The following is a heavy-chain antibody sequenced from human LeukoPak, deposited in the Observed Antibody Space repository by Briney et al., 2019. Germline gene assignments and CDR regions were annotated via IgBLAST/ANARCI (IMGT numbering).Heavy chain of an antibody. Sequence: SETLSLTCTVSGGSISSGGYYWSWIRQHPGKGLEWIGYIYYSGSTYYNPSLKSRVTISVDTPKNQFSLKLSSVTAADTAVYYCARDDGFNWFDPWGQGTLVTVSS. CDR3: ARDDGFNWFDP. CDR1: GGSISSGGYY. D-gene: IGHD4-17*01. CDR2: IYYSGST. V-gene: IGHV4-31*03. J-gene: IGHJ5*02.